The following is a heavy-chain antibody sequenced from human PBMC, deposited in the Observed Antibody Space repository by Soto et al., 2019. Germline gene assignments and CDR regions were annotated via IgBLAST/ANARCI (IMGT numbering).Heavy chain of an antibody. CDR2: IYYSGST. CDR1: GGSISSGGYY. D-gene: IGHD3-10*01. V-gene: IGHV4-31*03. CDR3: ARDSPITMVGPVQNWFDP. J-gene: IGHJ5*02. Sequence: QVQLQESGPGLVKPSETLSLTCTVSGGSISSGGYYWSWIRQHPGKGLEWIGYIYYSGSTYYNPSLKSRVTISVDTSKNHFSLKLSSVTAADTAIYYCARDSPITMVGPVQNWFDPWGQGTLVTVSS.